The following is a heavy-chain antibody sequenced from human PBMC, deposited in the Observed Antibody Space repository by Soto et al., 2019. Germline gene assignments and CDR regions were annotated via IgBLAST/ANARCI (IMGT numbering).Heavy chain of an antibody. J-gene: IGHJ3*02. CDR3: AKDRPVPPDAFDI. CDR2: ITGSGTNT. V-gene: IGHV3-23*01. CDR1: GFTFSTYA. D-gene: IGHD6-6*01. Sequence: EVQLLESGGGLVQPGGSLTLSCAASGFTFSTYAMAWVRQAPGKGLEWVSVITGSGTNTFYADSVKGRFTISRDNFKDTLYLQMNSLRAEDTARYYCAKDRPVPPDAFDIWGQGTMVTVSS.